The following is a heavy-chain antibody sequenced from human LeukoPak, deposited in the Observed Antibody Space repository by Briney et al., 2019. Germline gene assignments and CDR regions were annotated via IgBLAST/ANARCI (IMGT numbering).Heavy chain of an antibody. V-gene: IGHV5-51*01. CDR2: IYPGDSDT. CDR3: AILSYYDSSGYYYYYYGMDV. CDR1: GYSFTSYW. D-gene: IGHD3-22*01. J-gene: IGHJ6*02. Sequence: GESLQISCQGSGYSFTSYWIGWVRQTPGKGLEWMGIIYPGDSDTRYSPSFQGQVTISADKSISTAYLQWSSLKASDTAMYYCAILSYYDSSGYYYYYYGMDVWGQGTTVTVSS.